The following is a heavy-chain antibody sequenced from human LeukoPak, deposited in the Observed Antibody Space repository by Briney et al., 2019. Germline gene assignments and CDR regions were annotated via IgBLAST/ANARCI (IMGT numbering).Heavy chain of an antibody. J-gene: IGHJ6*02. CDR2: IWYDGSNK. CDR1: GFTFSSYG. V-gene: IGHV3-33*01. CDR3: ARDTPHSGSYYNYYYGMDV. D-gene: IGHD1-26*01. Sequence: GGSLRLSCAASGFTFSSYGMHWVRQAPGKGLEWVAVIWYDGSNKYYADSVKGRFTTSRDNSKNTLYLQMNSLRAEDTAVYYCARDTPHSGSYYNYYYGMDVWGQGTTVTVSS.